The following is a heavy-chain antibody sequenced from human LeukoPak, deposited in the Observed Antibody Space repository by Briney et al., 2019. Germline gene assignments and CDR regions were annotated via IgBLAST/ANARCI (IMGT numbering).Heavy chain of an antibody. D-gene: IGHD2-2*01. Sequence: ASVKVSCKASGYTFTSYGISWVRQAPGQGLEWMGWISAYNGNTNYAQKLQGRVTMTTDTSTSTVYMELRSLRSDDTAVYYCARENYCSSTSCLGGNWFDPWGQGTLVTVSS. CDR1: GYTFTSYG. V-gene: IGHV1-18*01. CDR3: ARENYCSSTSCLGGNWFDP. J-gene: IGHJ5*02. CDR2: ISAYNGNT.